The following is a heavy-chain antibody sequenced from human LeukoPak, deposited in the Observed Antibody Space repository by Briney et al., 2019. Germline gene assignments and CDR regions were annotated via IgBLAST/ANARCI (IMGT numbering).Heavy chain of an antibody. V-gene: IGHV4-34*01. CDR2: INHSGST. CDR3: ASGPPDADRYYDSSGYRRGFDY. Sequence: SETLSLTCAIYGGSFSGYYWSWIRQPPGKGLEWIGEINHSGSTNYNPSLKSRVTISVDTSKNQFSLKLSSVTAADTAVYYCASGPPDADRYYDSSGYRRGFDYWGQGTLVTVSS. J-gene: IGHJ4*02. D-gene: IGHD3-22*01. CDR1: GGSFSGYY.